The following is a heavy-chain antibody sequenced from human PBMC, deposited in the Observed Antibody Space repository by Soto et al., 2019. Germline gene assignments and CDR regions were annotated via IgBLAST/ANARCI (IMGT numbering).Heavy chain of an antibody. CDR2: INGDGTSK. V-gene: IGHV3-74*01. Sequence: QSGGSLRLSCVISGFTFSNFWMHWVRQIPGKGLVWVARINGDGTSKKYADSVKGRFTISRDNVKNTLFLQMNSLRVDDTAIYYCVRDFDWYFDVWGRGTLVTVSS. CDR1: GFTFSNFW. J-gene: IGHJ2*01. CDR3: VRDFDWYFDV.